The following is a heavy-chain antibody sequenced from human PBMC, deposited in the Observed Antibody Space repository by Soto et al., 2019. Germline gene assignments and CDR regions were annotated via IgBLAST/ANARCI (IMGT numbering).Heavy chain of an antibody. CDR2: IYYSGTT. V-gene: IGHV4-61*01. Sequence: PSETLSLTCTVSGGSVSSNSYYWSWIRQPPGKGLEWIGYIYYSGTTYYNPSLKSRVTISVDTSKNQFSLKLSSVSAADTALYYCARCSLVVVPAPGFDPWGRGTLVTVSS. CDR3: ARCSLVVVPAPGFDP. CDR1: GGSVSSNSYY. D-gene: IGHD2-2*01. J-gene: IGHJ5*02.